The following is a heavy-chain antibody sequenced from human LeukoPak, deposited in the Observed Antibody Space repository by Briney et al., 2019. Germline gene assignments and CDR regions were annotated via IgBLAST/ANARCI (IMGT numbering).Heavy chain of an antibody. CDR3: ARVSIDDDDAFDI. D-gene: IGHD1-1*01. CDR2: ISSSSSYI. J-gene: IGHJ3*02. Sequence: GSLRLSCAASGFTCSSYSMNWVRQAPGKGLEWVSSISSSSSYIYYADSVKGRFTISRDNAKNSLYLQMNSLRAEDTAVYYCARVSIDDDDAFDIWGQGTMVTVSS. CDR1: GFTCSSYS. V-gene: IGHV3-21*01.